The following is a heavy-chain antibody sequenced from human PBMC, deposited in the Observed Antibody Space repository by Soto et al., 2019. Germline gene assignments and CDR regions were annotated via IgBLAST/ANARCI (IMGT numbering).Heavy chain of an antibody. J-gene: IGHJ6*02. Sequence: PGGSLRLSCAASGFTFSSYAMSWVRQAPGKGLEWVSAISCSGGSTYYADSVKGRFTISRDNSKNTLYLQMNSLRAEDTAVYYCAKIPPAAAGTFRPKERYYYGMDVWGQGTTVTVSS. D-gene: IGHD6-13*01. CDR1: GFTFSSYA. CDR3: AKIPPAAAGTFRPKERYYYGMDV. CDR2: ISCSGGST. V-gene: IGHV3-23*01.